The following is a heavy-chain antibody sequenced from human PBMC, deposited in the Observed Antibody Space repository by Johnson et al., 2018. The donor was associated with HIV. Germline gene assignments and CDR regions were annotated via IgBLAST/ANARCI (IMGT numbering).Heavy chain of an antibody. D-gene: IGHD3-16*02. J-gene: IGHJ3*02. CDR2: ISGSGGST. CDR1: GFTFSSYA. Sequence: VQLVESGGGLVQPGGSLRLSCAASGFTFSSYAMSWVRQAPGKGLEWVSAISGSGGSTYYADSVKGRFTISRDNSKNTLFLQMDSLRAEDTAVYFCARPPAYLYKAAFSIWGQGTMVTVSS. CDR3: ARPPAYLYKAAFSI. V-gene: IGHV3-23*04.